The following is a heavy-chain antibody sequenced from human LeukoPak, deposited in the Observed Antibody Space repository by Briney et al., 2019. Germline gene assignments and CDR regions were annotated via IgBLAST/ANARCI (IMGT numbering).Heavy chain of an antibody. V-gene: IGHV3-33*06. CDR1: GFTFSSYG. CDR3: AKVKFAARTQYYYYYMDV. CDR2: IWYDGSNK. J-gene: IGHJ6*03. Sequence: GRSLRLSCAACGFTFSSYGMHWVRQAPGKGLEWVAVIWYDGSNKYYADSVKGRFTISRDNSKNTLYLQMNSLRAEDTAVYYCAKVKFAARTQYYYYYMDVWGKGTTVTVSS. D-gene: IGHD6-6*01.